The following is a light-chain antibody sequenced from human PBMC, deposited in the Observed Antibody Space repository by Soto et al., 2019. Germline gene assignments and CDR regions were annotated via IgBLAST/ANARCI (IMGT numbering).Light chain of an antibody. J-gene: IGKJ3*01. CDR1: QDIGNF. CDR3: QRYDTLPPFT. CDR2: DAS. Sequence: DIQMTQSPSSLSASVGDRVTITCQASQDIGNFLNWYQQKPGKAPKLLIYDASNLETGVPSRFSGRGSGTDFTFSISSRQPDSIATYYCQRYDTLPPFTVGPGTKVAIK. V-gene: IGKV1-33*01.